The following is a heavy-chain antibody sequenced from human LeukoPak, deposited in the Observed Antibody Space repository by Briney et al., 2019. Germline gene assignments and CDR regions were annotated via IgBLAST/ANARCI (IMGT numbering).Heavy chain of an antibody. CDR3: ARGRGYNSFDY. CDR1: GGSFCGYY. J-gene: IGHJ4*02. D-gene: IGHD3-16*02. V-gene: IGHV4-34*01. Sequence: PSETLSLTCAVYGGSFCGYYWSWIRQPPGKGLEWIGEINHSGSTNYNPSLKSRVTISVDTSKNQFSLKLTSVTAADTAVYYCARGRGYNSFDYWGQGTLVTVSS. CDR2: INHSGST.